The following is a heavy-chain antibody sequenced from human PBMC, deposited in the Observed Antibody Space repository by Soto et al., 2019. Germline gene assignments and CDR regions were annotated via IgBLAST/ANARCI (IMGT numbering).Heavy chain of an antibody. V-gene: IGHV2-5*02. J-gene: IGHJ4*02. CDR3: AHRVLRTVFGLVTTTAIYFDF. D-gene: IGHD3-3*01. CDR2: IYWDDDK. CDR1: GFSLTTSGVG. Sequence: QITLKESGPTVVKPTETLTLTCTFSGFSLTTSGVGVGWIRQSPGKAPEWLALIYWDDDKRYSTSLNSRLIITTETSKNQVVLTMANVDPADTATYYCAHRVLRTVFGLVTTTAIYFDFWGPGTPVVVSS.